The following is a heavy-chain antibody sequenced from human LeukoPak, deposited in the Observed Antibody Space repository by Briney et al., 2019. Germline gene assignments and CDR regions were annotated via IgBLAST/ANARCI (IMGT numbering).Heavy chain of an antibody. CDR3: ARNQYYCSGGSCYN. Sequence: GGSLRLSCAASGFTFSNYDMHWVRQAPGKGLGGVAFIRYDGSNKYYADSVKGRFTISRDNAKNSLYLQMNSLRAEDTAVYYCARNQYYCSGGSCYNWGQGTLVTVSS. CDR1: GFTFSNYD. J-gene: IGHJ4*02. V-gene: IGHV3-30*02. CDR2: IRYDGSNK. D-gene: IGHD2-15*01.